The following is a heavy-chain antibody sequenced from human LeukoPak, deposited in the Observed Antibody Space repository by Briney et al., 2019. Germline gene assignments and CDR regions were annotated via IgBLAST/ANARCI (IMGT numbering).Heavy chain of an antibody. D-gene: IGHD3-10*01. CDR3: ARRRYYGSGYYYYYGMDV. J-gene: IGHJ6*02. CDR1: GYSFTSYW. V-gene: IGHV5-51*01. Sequence: GESLKISRKGSGYSFTSYWIGWVRQMPGKGLEWMGIIYPGDSDTRYSPSFQGQVTISADKSISTAYLQWSSLKASDTAMYYCARRRYYGSGYYYYYGMDVWGQGTTVTVSS. CDR2: IYPGDSDT.